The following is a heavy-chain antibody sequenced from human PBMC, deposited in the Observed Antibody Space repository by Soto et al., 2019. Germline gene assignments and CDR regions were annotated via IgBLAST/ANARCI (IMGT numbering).Heavy chain of an antibody. CDR2: IYYSGST. D-gene: IGHD5-12*01. Sequence: SETLPHTWTVSGGSVSSGSYYWTWIKQPPGKGLEWIGYIYYSGSTNYNPSLKSRVTISVDTYKNQFSLKLSSVNAADTAVYYCAREKGWLHPTGYYYYGMDVWGQGTTVTVSS. CDR1: GGSVSSGSYY. CDR3: AREKGWLHPTGYYYYGMDV. J-gene: IGHJ6*02. V-gene: IGHV4-61*01.